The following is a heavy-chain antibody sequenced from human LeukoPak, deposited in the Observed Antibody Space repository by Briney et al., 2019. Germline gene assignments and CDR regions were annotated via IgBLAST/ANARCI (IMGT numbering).Heavy chain of an antibody. J-gene: IGHJ4*02. CDR1: GYTFTNYG. CDR2: IIPIFGTA. D-gene: IGHD4-23*01. Sequence: SVKVSCKASGYTFTNYGISWVRQAPGQGLEWMGGIIPIFGTANYAQKFQGRVTITADKSTSTAYMELSSLRSEDTAVYYCARGPGVGTVVTLGSFVYWGQGTLVTVSS. CDR3: ARGPGVGTVVTLGSFVY. V-gene: IGHV1-69*06.